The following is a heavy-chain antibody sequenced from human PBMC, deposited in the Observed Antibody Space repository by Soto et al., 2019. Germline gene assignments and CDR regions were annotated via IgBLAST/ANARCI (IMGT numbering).Heavy chain of an antibody. D-gene: IGHD3-9*01. CDR1: GFTFSSYA. V-gene: IGHV3-23*01. CDR3: AKDIRPPGLHFDY. Sequence: GGSLRLSCAASGFTFSSYAMSWVRQAPGKGLEWVSGVSGISGSGGNTYYADSVKGRFTISRDNSKNTLYLQMNSLRAEDTAVYYCAKDIRPPGLHFDYWGQGTLVTVSS. J-gene: IGHJ4*02. CDR2: ISGSGGNT.